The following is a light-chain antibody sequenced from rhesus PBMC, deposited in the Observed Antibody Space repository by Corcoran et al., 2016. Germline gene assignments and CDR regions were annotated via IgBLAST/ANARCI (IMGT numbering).Light chain of an antibody. CDR1: QSLLDSNGYIY. CDR3: EQTLQTPWT. J-gene: IGKJ1*01. Sequence: DIVMTQTPLSLSVTPGEPASISCRSSQSLLDSNGYIYLHCYLQKAGQSPQLLIYEVSNRASGVPHRVSGSGSGTDCTLKISRVEAEDVGVYYCEQTLQTPWTFGQGTKVEI. CDR2: EVS. V-gene: IGKV2-78*01.